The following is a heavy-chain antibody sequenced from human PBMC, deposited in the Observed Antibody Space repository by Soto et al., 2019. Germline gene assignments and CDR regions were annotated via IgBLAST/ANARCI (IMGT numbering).Heavy chain of an antibody. D-gene: IGHD1-26*01. CDR3: ARDPQSGTYSPYYYYGMDG. Sequence: GGTLRLSYAASRFTFSSSSMNWVRQAPGKGLEWISYISGSSSHIFYADSVKGRFTISRDNAKNSLYLQMNSLRDEDTAVYYCARDPQSGTYSPYYYYGMDGWGQGTTVTVSS. V-gene: IGHV3-48*02. J-gene: IGHJ6*02. CDR2: ISGSSSHI. CDR1: RFTFSSSS.